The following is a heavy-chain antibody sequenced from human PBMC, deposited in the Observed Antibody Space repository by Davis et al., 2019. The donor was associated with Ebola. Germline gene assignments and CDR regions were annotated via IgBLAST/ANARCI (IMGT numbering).Heavy chain of an antibody. CDR3: ARHRNGPWYGGYY. CDR2: INHSGST. D-gene: IGHD1-26*01. J-gene: IGHJ4*02. V-gene: IGHV4-34*01. CDR1: GGSFSGYY. Sequence: MPSETLSLTCAVYGGSFSGYYWSWIRQPPGKGLEWIGEINHSGSTNYNPSLKSRVTISVDTSKNQFSLKLSSVTAADTAVYYCARHRNGPWYGGYYWGQGTLVTVSS.